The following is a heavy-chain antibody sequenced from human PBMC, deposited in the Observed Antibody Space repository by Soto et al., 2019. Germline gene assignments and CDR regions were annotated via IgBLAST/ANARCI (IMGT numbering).Heavy chain of an antibody. Sequence: QVQLVQSGAEVKKPGSSVKVSCKASGGTFSSYAISWVRQAPGQGLEWMGGIIPIFGTANYAQKFQGRVTITADESTITAYMELSSRRSEDTAVYYWARVFSDCSGGSCYSSDYYYYGMDVWGQGTTVTVSS. CDR1: GGTFSSYA. V-gene: IGHV1-69*12. J-gene: IGHJ6*02. CDR3: ARVFSDCSGGSCYSSDYYYYGMDV. D-gene: IGHD2-15*01. CDR2: IIPIFGTA.